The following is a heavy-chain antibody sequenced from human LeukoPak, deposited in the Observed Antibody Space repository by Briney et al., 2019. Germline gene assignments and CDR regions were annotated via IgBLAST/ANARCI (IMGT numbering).Heavy chain of an antibody. J-gene: IGHJ4*02. CDR1: GGTFSGYA. D-gene: IGHD3-3*01. CDR3: ATSPPPGDPPVRFLEWLFGY. CDR2: IIPILGIA. V-gene: IGHV1-69*04. Sequence: ASVKVSCKASGGTFSGYAISWVRQAPGQGLEWMGRIIPILGIANYAQKFQGRVTITADKSTSTAYMELSSLRSEDTAVYYCATSPPPGDPPVRFLEWLFGYWGQGTLVTVSS.